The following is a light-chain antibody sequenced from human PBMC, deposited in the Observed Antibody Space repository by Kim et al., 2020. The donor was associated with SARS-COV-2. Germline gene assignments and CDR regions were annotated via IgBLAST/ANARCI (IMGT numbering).Light chain of an antibody. CDR3: QQYYSYPYT. CDR1: QGISSY. CDR2: AAS. Sequence: AIRITQSPYSLSASTGDRVTITCRASQGISSYLAWYQQKPGKAPKLLIYAASTLQSGVPSRFSGSGSGTDFTLTISCLQSEDFATYYCQQYYSYPYTFGQGTKLEI. V-gene: IGKV1-8*01. J-gene: IGKJ2*01.